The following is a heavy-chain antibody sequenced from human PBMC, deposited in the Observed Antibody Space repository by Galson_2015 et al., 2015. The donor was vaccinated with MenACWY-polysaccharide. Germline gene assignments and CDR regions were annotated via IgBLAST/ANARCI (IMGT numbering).Heavy chain of an antibody. CDR1: GYTLTGYY. D-gene: IGHD2-15*01. CDR3: TSYLVAGLSA. Sequence: SCKASGYTLTGYYMHWVRQAPGPGLRGMARINPNNSVTNHEQKFQGRVTMTRDTSISTAYMELSSLRSDDTAVYYCTSYLVAGLSAWGQGTLVTVSS. J-gene: IGHJ5*02. CDR2: INPNNSVT. V-gene: IGHV1-2*02.